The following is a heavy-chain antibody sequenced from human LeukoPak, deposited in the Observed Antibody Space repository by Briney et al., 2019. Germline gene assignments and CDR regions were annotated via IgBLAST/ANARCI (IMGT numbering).Heavy chain of an antibody. CDR3: ARDHYGDYGGDYFDY. V-gene: IGHV4-4*07. J-gene: IGHJ4*02. CDR2: ISTSGST. Sequence: SETLSLTCTVSGGSISSYSWSWIRQPAGEGLEWIGRISTSGSTNYNPSLQSRVTMSVDTSKNQFSLKLSSVTAADTAVYYCARDHYGDYGGDYFDYWGQGTLVTVSS. CDR1: GGSISSYS. D-gene: IGHD4-17*01.